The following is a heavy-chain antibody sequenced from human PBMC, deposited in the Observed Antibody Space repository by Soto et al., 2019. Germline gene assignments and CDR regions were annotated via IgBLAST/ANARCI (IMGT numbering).Heavy chain of an antibody. CDR2: ISLNSGSI. CDR1: GFTFDDYA. V-gene: IGHV3-9*01. D-gene: IGHD7-27*01. J-gene: IGHJ3*02. CDR3: AQLGRPFDI. Sequence: GGSLRLSCAASGFTFDDYAMHWVRQAPGKGLEWVSGISLNSGSIGYADSVKGRFTISRDNAKNSLYLQMNSLRAEDTALYYCAQLGRPFDIWGQGTMVTVSS.